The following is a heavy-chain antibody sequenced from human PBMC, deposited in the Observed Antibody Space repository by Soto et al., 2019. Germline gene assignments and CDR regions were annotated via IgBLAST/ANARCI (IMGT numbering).Heavy chain of an antibody. CDR3: ARGRPPYDFWGGDYGMDV. CDR2: MNPNSGNR. J-gene: IGHJ6*02. V-gene: IGHV1-8*01. CDR1: GYTFTNYD. D-gene: IGHD3-3*01. Sequence: ASVKVSCKASGYTFTNYDINWVRQATGQGLEWMGWMNPNSGNRAYAQKFQDRVSMTSKTSITTAYMELSSLRSEDTAVYYCARGRPPYDFWGGDYGMDVWGQGATVTVSS.